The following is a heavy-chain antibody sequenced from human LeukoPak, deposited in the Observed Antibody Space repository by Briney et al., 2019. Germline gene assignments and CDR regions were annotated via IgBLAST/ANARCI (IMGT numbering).Heavy chain of an antibody. D-gene: IGHD5-18*01. CDR1: GFTFSSYD. CDR2: ITSTSSYI. J-gene: IGHJ5*02. Sequence: GGSLRLSCAASGFTFSSYDMNWVRQAPGKGLEWVSSITSTSSYIYYADSVKGRFTISRDNAKNSLYLQMNSLRAEDTAVYYCARDPFYSYGYPWGQGTLVTVSS. V-gene: IGHV3-21*01. CDR3: ARDPFYSYGYP.